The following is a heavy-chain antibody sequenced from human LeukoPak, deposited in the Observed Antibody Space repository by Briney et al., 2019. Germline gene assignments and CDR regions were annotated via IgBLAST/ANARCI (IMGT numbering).Heavy chain of an antibody. D-gene: IGHD4-17*01. V-gene: IGHV1-46*01. Sequence: ASVKVSCKASGYTFTSYYMHWVRQAPGQGLEWMGIINPSGGSTSCAQKFQGRVTMTRDTSTSTVYMELSSLRSEDTAVYYCARAPDYGDYDLGLAWFDPWGQGTLVTVSS. CDR3: ARAPDYGDYDLGLAWFDP. CDR1: GYTFTSYY. CDR2: INPSGGST. J-gene: IGHJ5*02.